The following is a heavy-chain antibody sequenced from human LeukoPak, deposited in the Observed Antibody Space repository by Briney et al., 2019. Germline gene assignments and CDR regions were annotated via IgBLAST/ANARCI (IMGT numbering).Heavy chain of an antibody. CDR1: GYTFTSYG. Sequence: ASVKVSCKASGYTFTSYGISWVRQAPGQGLEWMGWISAYNSNTNYAQKLQGRVTMTTDTSTSTAYMELRSLRSDDTAVYYCARVGYYDSSGYLGYWGQGTLVTVSS. J-gene: IGHJ4*02. CDR3: ARVGYYDSSGYLGY. V-gene: IGHV1-18*01. D-gene: IGHD3-22*01. CDR2: ISAYNSNT.